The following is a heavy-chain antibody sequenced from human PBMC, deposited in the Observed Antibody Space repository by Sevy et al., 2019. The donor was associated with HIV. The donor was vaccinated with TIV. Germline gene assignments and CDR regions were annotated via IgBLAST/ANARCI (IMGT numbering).Heavy chain of an antibody. J-gene: IGHJ6*02. CDR3: ARASPEYYYGLDV. CDR1: GDSMSGYY. V-gene: IGHV4-59*01. CDR2: FYYSRST. Sequence: SETLSLTCTVSGDSMSGYYWSWIRQPPGKGLEWIGYFYYSRSTNYNPSLKSRVTISVDTSRNHSSLKLRSVTAADTAVYYCARASPEYYYGLDVWGHGTTVTVSS.